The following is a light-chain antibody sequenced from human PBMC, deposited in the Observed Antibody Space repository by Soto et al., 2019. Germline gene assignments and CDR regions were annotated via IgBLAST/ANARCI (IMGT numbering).Light chain of an antibody. J-gene: IGKJ4*01. V-gene: IGKV1-12*01. Sequence: DFHFTGSPPSLPPSLAERVTITCRASQGISSWLAWYQQKPGKAPKLLIYAASSLESGVPSRFSGSGSGTDFTLTINSLQPEDFATYYCQQADSFPLTFGGGTKVDIK. CDR1: QGISSW. CDR3: QQADSFPLT. CDR2: AAS.